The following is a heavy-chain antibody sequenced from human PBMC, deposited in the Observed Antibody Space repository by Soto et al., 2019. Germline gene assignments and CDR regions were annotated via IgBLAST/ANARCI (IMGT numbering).Heavy chain of an antibody. CDR2: IYWDDDK. V-gene: IGHV2-5*02. J-gene: IGHJ6*02. D-gene: IGHD2-21*02. CDR1: GLSLSTTGVG. CDR3: VQSRCGGDCLQSYSSHSYYGLDV. Sequence: QITLKESGPTLVKPTQTLTLTCTFSGLSLSTTGVGVGWIRQPAGKALEWLALIYWDDDKRYSPSLKSRLTITKDTSKIQVVLTMTNMDPVDTATYYCVQSRCGGDCLQSYSSHSYYGLDVWGQGTTVTVSS.